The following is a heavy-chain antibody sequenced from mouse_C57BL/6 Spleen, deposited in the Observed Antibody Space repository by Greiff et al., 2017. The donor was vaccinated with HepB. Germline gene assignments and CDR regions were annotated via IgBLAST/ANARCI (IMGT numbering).Heavy chain of an antibody. CDR2: ISYDGSN. J-gene: IGHJ2*01. CDR1: GYSITSGYY. D-gene: IGHD1-1*01. V-gene: IGHV3-6*01. Sequence: DVQLQESGPGLVKPSQSLSLTCSVTGYSITSGYYWNWIRQFPGNKLEWMGYISYDGSNNYNPSLKNRISITRDTSKNQFFLKLNTVTTEDTATYYWAREGYGSSYDYFDYWGQGTTLTVSS. CDR3: AREGYGSSYDYFDY.